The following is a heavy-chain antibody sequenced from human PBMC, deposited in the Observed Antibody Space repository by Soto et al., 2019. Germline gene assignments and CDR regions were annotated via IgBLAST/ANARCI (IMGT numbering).Heavy chain of an antibody. Sequence: QLQLQESGPGLVKPSETLSLTCTVSGGSVSSSGNYWGWIRQPPGKGLEWIGSIYYSGSTYYNPYLHSAVPASVDTSKNRFTLKLSSVPAADTAVYYCARHYAVVLYHFAYWGLGTLVTVSS. J-gene: IGHJ4*02. V-gene: IGHV4-39*01. D-gene: IGHD2-15*01. CDR3: ARHYAVVLYHFAY. CDR2: IYYSGST. CDR1: GGSVSSSGNY.